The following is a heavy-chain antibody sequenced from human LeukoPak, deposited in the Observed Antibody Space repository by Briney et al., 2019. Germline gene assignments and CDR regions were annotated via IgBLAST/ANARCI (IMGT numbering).Heavy chain of an antibody. V-gene: IGHV1-2*02. CDR2: INPNSGGT. J-gene: IGHJ5*02. CDR3: ARGVPAASPWWLDP. D-gene: IGHD2-2*01. CDR1: GYTFTGYY. Sequence: GASVKVSCKASGYTFTGYYMHWVRQAPGQGLEWMGWINPNSGGTNYAQKFQGRVTMTRDASISTAYMELSRLRSDDTAVYYCARGVPAASPWWLDPWGQGTLVTVSS.